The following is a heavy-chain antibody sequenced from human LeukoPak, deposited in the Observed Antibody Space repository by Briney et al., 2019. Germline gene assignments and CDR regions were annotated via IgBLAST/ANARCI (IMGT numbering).Heavy chain of an antibody. CDR3: ARVDDRGHYYDSSGPRKLFDY. J-gene: IGHJ4*02. CDR2: IIPIFGTA. CDR1: GGTFSSYA. D-gene: IGHD3-22*01. Sequence: ASVKVSCKASGGTFSSYAISWVRQAPGQGLEWMGGIIPIFGTANYAQKFQGRVTITADESTSTAYMQLSRLSSDDTAVYYCARVDDRGHYYDSSGPRKLFDYWGQGTLVTVSS. V-gene: IGHV1-69*13.